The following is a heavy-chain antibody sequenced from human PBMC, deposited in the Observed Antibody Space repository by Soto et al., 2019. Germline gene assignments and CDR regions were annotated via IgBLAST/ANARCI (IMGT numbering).Heavy chain of an antibody. V-gene: IGHV1-2*04. CDR2: INPNSGGT. CDR3: ARGRPQRSSSHFDY. J-gene: IGHJ4*02. D-gene: IGHD6-6*01. Sequence: ASVKVSCKASGYTFTGYYMHWVRQAPGQGLEWMGWINPNSGGTNYAQKFQGWVTMTRDTPISTAYMELSRLRSDDTAVYYCARGRPQRSSSHFDYWGQGTLVTVSS. CDR1: GYTFTGYY.